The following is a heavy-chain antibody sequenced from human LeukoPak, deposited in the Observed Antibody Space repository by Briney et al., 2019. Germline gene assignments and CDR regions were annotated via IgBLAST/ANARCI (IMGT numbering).Heavy chain of an antibody. Sequence: MTSETLSLTCTVSGGSISSYYWSWSRQPPGKGLEWIGYIYYSGSTNYNPSLKSRVTISVDTSKNQFSLKLSSVTAADKAVYYCARDRGYYDSSPSAFDIWGQGTVVTVSS. CDR3: ARDRGYYDSSPSAFDI. J-gene: IGHJ3*02. CDR1: GGSISSYY. D-gene: IGHD3-22*01. V-gene: IGHV4-59*01. CDR2: IYYSGST.